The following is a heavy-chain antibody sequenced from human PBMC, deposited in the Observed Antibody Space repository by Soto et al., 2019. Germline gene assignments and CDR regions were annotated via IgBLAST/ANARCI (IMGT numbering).Heavy chain of an antibody. V-gene: IGHV3-74*01. CDR2: INIDGSTT. Sequence: EVQLVESGGGLVQPGGSLRLSCAVSGFTFSRYWMHWVRQAPGKGLLWVSRINIDGSTTNYADSVEGRFTISRDNAQNPLYLQMNNLIGADPGVYYCVRGTSNWYGIDYWGQGTVVSVSS. CDR1: GFTFSRYW. J-gene: IGHJ4*02. CDR3: VRGTSNWYGIDY. D-gene: IGHD6-13*01.